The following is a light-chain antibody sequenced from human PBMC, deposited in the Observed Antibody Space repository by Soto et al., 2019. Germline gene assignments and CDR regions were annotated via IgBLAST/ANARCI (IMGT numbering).Light chain of an antibody. V-gene: IGKV1-9*01. CDR1: QGINNY. CDR2: AAS. Sequence: DIQLTQSPSFLSASVGDRVTITSRASQGINNYLAWYQQQPGKAPNLLIYAASTLQSGVPSRFSGSGSGTEFTLTITTLQPEDFATYYCQHHDSYPLTFGGGTKVEIK. J-gene: IGKJ4*01. CDR3: QHHDSYPLT.